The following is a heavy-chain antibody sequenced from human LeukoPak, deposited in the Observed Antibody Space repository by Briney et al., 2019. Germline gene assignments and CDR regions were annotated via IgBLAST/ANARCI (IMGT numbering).Heavy chain of an antibody. Sequence: PGGSLRLSCAASGFTFSSYAMSWVRQAPGKGLEWVSAISGSGGSTNYADSVKGRFTMSRDNSKNTLYLQMNSLRAEDTAVYYCAKVRYCSGGSCWYYYYYMDVWGKGTTVTVSS. CDR3: AKVRYCSGGSCWYYYYYMDV. CDR1: GFTFSSYA. V-gene: IGHV3-23*01. D-gene: IGHD2-15*01. CDR2: ISGSGGST. J-gene: IGHJ6*03.